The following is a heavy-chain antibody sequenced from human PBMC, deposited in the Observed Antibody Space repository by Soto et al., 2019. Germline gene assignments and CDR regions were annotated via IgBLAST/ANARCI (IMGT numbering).Heavy chain of an antibody. Sequence: QVQLQESGPGLVKPSETLSLTCTVSGGSVSSGSYYWSWIRQPPGKGLEWIGYIYYSGSTNYNPSLKGRVTISVDTSKNQFSLKLSSVTAADTAVYYCARRIPPWEDYGDYSGWFDPWGQGTLVTVSS. CDR1: GGSVSSGSYY. CDR3: ARRIPPWEDYGDYSGWFDP. J-gene: IGHJ5*02. V-gene: IGHV4-61*01. D-gene: IGHD4-17*01. CDR2: IYYSGST.